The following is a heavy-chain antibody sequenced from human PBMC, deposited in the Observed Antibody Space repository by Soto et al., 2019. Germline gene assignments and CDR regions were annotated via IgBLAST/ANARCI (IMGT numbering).Heavy chain of an antibody. CDR3: TTDIRTTYYYDSSGYLGAFDI. D-gene: IGHD3-22*01. V-gene: IGHV3-15*01. J-gene: IGHJ3*02. CDR2: IKSKTDGGTT. CDR1: GFTFSNAW. Sequence: EVQLVESGGGLVKPGGSLRLSCAASGFTFSNAWMSWVRQAPGKGLEWVGRIKSKTDGGTTDYAAPVKGRFTISRDDSKNTLYLQMNSLKTEDTAVYYCTTDIRTTYYYDSSGYLGAFDIWGQGTMVTVSS.